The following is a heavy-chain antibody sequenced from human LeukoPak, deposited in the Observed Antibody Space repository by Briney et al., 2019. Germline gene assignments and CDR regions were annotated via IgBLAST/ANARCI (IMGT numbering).Heavy chain of an antibody. J-gene: IGHJ4*02. CDR2: IKQDGSEK. Sequence: GGSLRLSCAVSGFSANNYWMSWVRQGPGKGLEWVASIKQDGSEKYYVDSVKGRFTISRDNAKNSLYLQMNSLGVEDTAVYYCVRDPGDSDGWYYFDCWGQGTLVTVSS. CDR1: GFSANNYW. D-gene: IGHD6-19*01. CDR3: VRDPGDSDGWYYFDC. V-gene: IGHV3-7*01.